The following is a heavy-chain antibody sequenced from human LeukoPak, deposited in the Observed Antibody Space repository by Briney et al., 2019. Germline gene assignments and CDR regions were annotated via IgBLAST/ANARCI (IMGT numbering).Heavy chain of an antibody. Sequence: HAASVKVSCKASGYTFTSYNINWVRQATGQGLEWMGWMNPNNGDTGYAEKFQGRVTITSDTSKSTSYMELSSLRFEDTAVYYCARDYGDYYNWIDPWGQGTLVTVSS. CDR1: GYTFTSYN. CDR3: ARDYGDYYNWIDP. CDR2: MNPNNGDT. V-gene: IGHV1-8*02. J-gene: IGHJ5*02. D-gene: IGHD4-17*01.